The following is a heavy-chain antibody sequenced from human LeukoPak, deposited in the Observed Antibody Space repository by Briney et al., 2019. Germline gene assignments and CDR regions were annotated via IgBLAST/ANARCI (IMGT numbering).Heavy chain of an antibody. V-gene: IGHV4-31*03. CDR2: IYYSGST. CDR3: ARDGGLTMFYAFDI. J-gene: IGHJ3*02. CDR1: GGSISSGGYY. D-gene: IGHD3-10*02. Sequence: PSETLSLTCTVSGGSISSGGYYWSWIRQHPGKGLEWIGYIYYSGSTYYNPSLKSRVTISVDTSKNQFSLKLSSVTAADTAVYYCARDGGLTMFYAFDIWGQGTMVTVSS.